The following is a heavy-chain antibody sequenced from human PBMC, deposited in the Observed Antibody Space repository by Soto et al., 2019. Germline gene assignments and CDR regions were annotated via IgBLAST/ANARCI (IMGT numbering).Heavy chain of an antibody. CDR3: ARDHSDSSGCWFDP. J-gene: IGHJ5*02. D-gene: IGHD3-22*01. CDR1: GYIFTSHW. CDR2: INPTGSWV. V-gene: IGHV1-46*03. Sequence: QVQLVQSGIEVKKPGASVKVSCKASGYIFTSHWMHWVRQVPGQGLEWMGVINPTGSWVIYAQKFQGRVNMNRDVCTNTDYMEVSRARSEDTAVYYCARDHSDSSGCWFDPWGQGTLVTVSS.